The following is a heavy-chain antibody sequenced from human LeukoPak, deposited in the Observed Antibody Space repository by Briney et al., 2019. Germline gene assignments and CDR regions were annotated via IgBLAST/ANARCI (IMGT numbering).Heavy chain of an antibody. CDR2: IKQDGSEK. CDR1: GFTLSIYG. Sequence: PGGSLRLSCAASGFTLSIYGMHWVRQAPGKGLEWVANIKQDGSEKYYVNSVKGRFTISRDNAKNSLYLQMNSLRAEDTAIYYCAREDDWNYEDYWGQGTLVTVSS. D-gene: IGHD1-7*01. J-gene: IGHJ4*02. V-gene: IGHV3-7*01. CDR3: AREDDWNYEDY.